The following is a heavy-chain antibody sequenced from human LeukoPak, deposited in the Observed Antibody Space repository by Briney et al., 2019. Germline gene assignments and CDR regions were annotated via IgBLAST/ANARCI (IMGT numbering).Heavy chain of an antibody. CDR2: IIPIFGTA. CDR3: ARTVSPLFPSHEDNYYYYMDV. D-gene: IGHD2/OR15-2a*01. CDR1: GGTFSSYA. J-gene: IGHJ6*03. V-gene: IGHV1-69*05. Sequence: SVKVSCKASGGTFSSYAISWVRQAAGPGLECMGGIIPIFGTANYAQTFQGRVTITTDESTSTAYMELSSLRSEDTAVYYCARTVSPLFPSHEDNYYYYMDVWGKGTTVTVSS.